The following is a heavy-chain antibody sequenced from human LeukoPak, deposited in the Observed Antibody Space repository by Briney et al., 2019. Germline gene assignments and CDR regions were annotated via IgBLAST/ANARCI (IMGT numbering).Heavy chain of an antibody. D-gene: IGHD3-9*01. V-gene: IGHV6-1*01. CDR2: TYFRSKWYN. J-gene: IGHJ4*02. CDR1: GDSVSSNRAT. Sequence: SQTLSLTCAISGDSVSSNRATWTWIRQSPSRGLEWLGRTYFRSKWYNDYAVSVKSRITINPDTSKNQFSLQLNSVTPEDTAVYYCARGRGDIDLDYWGQGTLVTVSS. CDR3: ARGRGDIDLDY.